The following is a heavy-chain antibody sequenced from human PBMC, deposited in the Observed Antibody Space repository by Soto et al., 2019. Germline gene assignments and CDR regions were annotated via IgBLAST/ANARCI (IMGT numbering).Heavy chain of an antibody. D-gene: IGHD1-26*01. J-gene: IGHJ5*02. V-gene: IGHV3-23*01. CDR1: GFTFENFG. CDR2: ISGSGFKK. CDR3: AKNQGVELVPLATVDWFDP. Sequence: GGSLRLSCAASGFTFENFGMSWVRQAPGKGLEWISSISGSGFKKYYADSVKGRFTISRDNSKSTVYLELNNLSAEDTAVYHCAKNQGVELVPLATVDWFDPWGQGSVVTVSS.